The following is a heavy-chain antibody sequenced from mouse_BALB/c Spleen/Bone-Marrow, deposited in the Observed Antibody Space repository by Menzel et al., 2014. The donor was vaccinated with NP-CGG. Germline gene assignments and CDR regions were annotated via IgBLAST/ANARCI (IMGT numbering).Heavy chain of an antibody. J-gene: IGHJ2*01. CDR1: GFTFSSYG. CDR2: INTNGGNT. CDR3: ARGLDY. V-gene: IGHV5-6-3*01. Sequence: EVQLVESGGGLVQPGGSLKLSCAASGFTFSSYGMSWVRQTPDKRLELVATINTNGGNTYYPDSVKGRFTISRDNAKNTLYLQMSSLKSEDTAMYYCARGLDYWGQGTTLTASS.